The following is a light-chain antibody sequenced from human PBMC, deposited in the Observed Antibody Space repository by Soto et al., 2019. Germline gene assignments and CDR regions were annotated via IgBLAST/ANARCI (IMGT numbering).Light chain of an antibody. V-gene: IGLV1-44*01. CDR3: AAWDDSLNGVV. Sequence: QSVLTQPPSASGTPGQRVTISCSGSSSNIGSDAVNWYQRFPGTAPKLLIYSNNERPSGVPARFSGSKSGTSAALDISGLQSEDEADYYCAAWDDSLNGVVFGGGTKLTVL. CDR1: SSNIGSDA. CDR2: SNN. J-gene: IGLJ2*01.